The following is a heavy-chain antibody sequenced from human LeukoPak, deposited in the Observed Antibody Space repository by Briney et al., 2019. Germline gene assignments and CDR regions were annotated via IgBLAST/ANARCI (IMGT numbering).Heavy chain of an antibody. CDR3: ARGTTGTRGAFDI. CDR1: GGSLTSHS. D-gene: IGHD1-1*01. J-gene: IGHJ3*02. V-gene: IGHV4-59*11. Sequence: SKTLSPTCSVSGGSLTSHSWSWIRQPPGQGLEWIGFIYYTGSTDNNPSLMSRVTISIDTSKNQFSLKLTSVTAANTALYYCARGTTGTRGAFDIWGQGTMVTIFS. CDR2: IYYTGST.